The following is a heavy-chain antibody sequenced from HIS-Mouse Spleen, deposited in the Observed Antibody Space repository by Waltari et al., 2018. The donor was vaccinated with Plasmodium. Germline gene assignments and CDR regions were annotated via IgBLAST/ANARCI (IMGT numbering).Heavy chain of an antibody. CDR3: ARGRWNHAFDI. V-gene: IGHV3-13*01. J-gene: IGHJ3*02. CDR1: GFTFSSYD. Sequence: EVQLVESGGGLVQPGGSLRLSCAASGFTFSSYDMHWVRQATGKGLEWVSASGTAGDKYYPGSVKGRFTISRENAKNSLYLQMNSLRAGDTAVYYCARGRWNHAFDIWGQGTMVTVSS. CDR2: SGTAGDK. D-gene: IGHD1-1*01.